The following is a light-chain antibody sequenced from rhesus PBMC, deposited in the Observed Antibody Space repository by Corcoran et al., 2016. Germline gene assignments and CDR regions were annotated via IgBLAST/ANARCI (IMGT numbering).Light chain of an antibody. Sequence: DIQMTQSPSSLSAFVGDRVTVTCRASQDINKELSWYQQRPGKAPTLLIYAASSLHTGVSSRFSGSGYGTDFTLTISSLQPEDVATYYCHQDYNIPWTFGQGTKVEIK. CDR3: HQDYNIPWT. V-gene: IGKV1-94*01. CDR1: QDINKE. J-gene: IGKJ1*01. CDR2: AAS.